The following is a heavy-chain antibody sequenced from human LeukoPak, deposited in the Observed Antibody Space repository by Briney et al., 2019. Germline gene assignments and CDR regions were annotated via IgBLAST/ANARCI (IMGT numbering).Heavy chain of an antibody. CDR3: AKWRGTETIGTIWYGPLDH. CDR1: GFTFGEYI. D-gene: IGHD2-2*01. Sequence: GGSLRLSCTTSGFTFGEYIMTWVRQAPGNGLEWVSSIGGGDDITFYADSVKGRFRISRDDSKNTVFLQISSLRVEDTARYYCAKWRGTETIGTIWYGPLDHWGQGTQVIVSS. J-gene: IGHJ4*02. CDR2: IGGGDDIT. V-gene: IGHV3-23*01.